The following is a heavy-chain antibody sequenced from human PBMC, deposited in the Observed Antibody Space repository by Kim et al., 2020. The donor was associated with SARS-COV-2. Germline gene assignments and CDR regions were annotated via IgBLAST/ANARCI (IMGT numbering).Heavy chain of an antibody. CDR3: AKDRYSRISEADY. J-gene: IGHJ4*02. CDR2: ISWNSVNI. V-gene: IGHV3-9*01. CDR1: GFTFGDYA. Sequence: GGSLRLSWVASGFTFGDYAMHWVRQAPGKGLEWVSGISWNSVNIGYADSVKGRFTISRDNAKNSLYLQMNSLRAEDTALYYCAKDRYSRISEADYWGQGTLVTVSS. D-gene: IGHD1-26*01.